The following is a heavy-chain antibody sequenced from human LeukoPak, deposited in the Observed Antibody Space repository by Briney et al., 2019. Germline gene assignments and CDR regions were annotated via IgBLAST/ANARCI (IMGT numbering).Heavy chain of an antibody. D-gene: IGHD1-14*01. CDR2: TSTSGGSA. V-gene: IGHV3-23*01. CDR3: ARAIEDRDYFDY. Sequence: GGSLRLSCAASGFTFSNNAMSWVRQAPGKGLEWVSATSTSGGSAYYADSVKGRFTISRDNSKNTLYLQMNSLRAEDTAVYYCARAIEDRDYFDYWGQGTLVTVSS. J-gene: IGHJ4*02. CDR1: GFTFSNNA.